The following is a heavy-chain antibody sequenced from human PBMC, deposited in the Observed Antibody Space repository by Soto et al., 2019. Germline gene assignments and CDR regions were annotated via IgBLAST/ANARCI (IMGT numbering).Heavy chain of an antibody. CDR3: ARERYSSFDY. CDR2: TYYRSKWYN. J-gene: IGHJ4*02. V-gene: IGHV6-1*01. Sequence: QVQLQQSGPRLVKPSQTLSLTCAISGDSVSTNSADWNWIRQSPSRGLEWLGRTYYRSKWYNDYAVPVKSRITTNPDTSKNQFSLQLNSVTPEDTAIYYCARERYSSFDYWGQGTLVTVSS. D-gene: IGHD6-13*01. CDR1: GDSVSTNSAD.